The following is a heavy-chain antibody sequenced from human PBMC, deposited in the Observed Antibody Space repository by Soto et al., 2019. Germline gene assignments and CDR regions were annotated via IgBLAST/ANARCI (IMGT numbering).Heavy chain of an antibody. CDR2: INPSGGST. CDR1: GYTFTSYY. CDR3: ARDRVYYDSSGYYHALDCDY. J-gene: IGHJ4*02. D-gene: IGHD3-22*01. Sequence: ASVKVSCNASGYTFTSYYMHWVRQAPGQGLEWMGIINPSGGSTSYAQKFQGRVTMTRDTSTSTVYMELSSLRSEDTAVYYCARDRVYYDSSGYYHALDCDYWGQGTLVTVS. V-gene: IGHV1-46*01.